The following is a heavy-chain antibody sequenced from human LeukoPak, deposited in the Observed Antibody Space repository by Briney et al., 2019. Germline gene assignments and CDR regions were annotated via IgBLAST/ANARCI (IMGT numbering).Heavy chain of an antibody. J-gene: IGHJ5*02. CDR1: GGSISSYY. CDR2: IYYSGST. D-gene: IGHD2-15*01. CDR3: AREAGGYCSGGSCYKHWFDP. Sequence: PSETLSLTCTVSGGSISSYYWSWIRQPPGKGLEWIGYIYYSGSTNYNPSLKSRVTISVDTSKDQFSLKLSSVTAADTAVYYCAREAGGYCSGGSCYKHWFDPWGQGILVTVSS. V-gene: IGHV4-59*01.